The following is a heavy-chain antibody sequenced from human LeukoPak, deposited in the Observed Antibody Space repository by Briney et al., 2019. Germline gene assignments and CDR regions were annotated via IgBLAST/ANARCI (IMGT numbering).Heavy chain of an antibody. CDR1: GYTFTSYY. V-gene: IGHV1-2*02. CDR2: INPNSGGT. Sequence: GASVKVSCKASGYTFTSYYMHWVRQAPGQEPEWMGWINPNSGGTKYAQKFQGRVTMTRDTSISTAYMDLRWLTSDDTATYYCAKQHEAWFDPWGQGTLVTVSS. CDR3: AKQHEAWFDP. D-gene: IGHD1/OR15-1a*01. J-gene: IGHJ5*02.